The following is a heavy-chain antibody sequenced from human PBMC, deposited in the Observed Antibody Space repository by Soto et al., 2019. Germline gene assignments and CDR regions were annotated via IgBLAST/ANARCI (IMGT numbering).Heavy chain of an antibody. Sequence: QVQLQESGPGLVKPSETLSLTCTVSGGSISSYYWSWIRQPPGKGLEWIGYIYYSGSTNYNPSLNSRVTISVDTSKNQFSLKLSSVTAADTAVYYCARGLGGYYPNYFDYWGQGTLVTVSS. CDR2: IYYSGST. CDR3: ARGLGGYYPNYFDY. CDR1: GGSISSYY. V-gene: IGHV4-59*01. D-gene: IGHD3-22*01. J-gene: IGHJ4*02.